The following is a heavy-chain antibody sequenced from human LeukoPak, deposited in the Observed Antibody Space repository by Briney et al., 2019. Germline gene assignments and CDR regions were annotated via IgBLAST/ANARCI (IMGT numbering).Heavy chain of an antibody. CDR3: ARDRTLGYCSGGSCWGGGY. CDR2: IYTSGST. J-gene: IGHJ4*02. D-gene: IGHD2-15*01. V-gene: IGHV4-4*07. CDR1: GGSISSYY. Sequence: SETLSLTCTVSGGSISSYYWSWIRQPAGKGLERIGRIYTSGSTNYNPSLKSRVTMSVDTSKNQFSLKLSSVTAADTAVYYCARDRTLGYCSGGSCWGGGYWGQGTLVTVSS.